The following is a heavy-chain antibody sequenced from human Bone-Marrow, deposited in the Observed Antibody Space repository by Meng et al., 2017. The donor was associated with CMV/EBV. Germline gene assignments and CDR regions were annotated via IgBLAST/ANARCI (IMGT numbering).Heavy chain of an antibody. V-gene: IGHV4-34*01. J-gene: IGHJ4*01. CDR1: GGSFSGYY. Sequence: SETLSLTCAVYGGSFSGYYWSWIRQPPGKGLEWIGEINHSGSTNYNPSLKSRVTISVDTSKNQFSLKLTSVTAADTAVYYCARGQHSGDIVVFPAAGGPRAFAYWGHG. D-gene: IGHD2-2*01. CDR2: INHSGST. CDR3: ARGQHSGDIVVFPAAGGPRAFAY.